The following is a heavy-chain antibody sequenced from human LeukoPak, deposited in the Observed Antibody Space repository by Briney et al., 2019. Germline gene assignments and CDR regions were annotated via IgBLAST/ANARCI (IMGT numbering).Heavy chain of an antibody. J-gene: IGHJ4*02. V-gene: IGHV4-4*02. CDR3: ARVQRDSRALGVFDY. Sequence: GSLRLSCAASGFTFSNNWMTWVRQAPGKGLEWIGYIYHSGSTYYNPSLKSRVAISVDTSKNQFSLNLSSVTAADTAVYYCARVQRDSRALGVFDYWGQGTLVTVSS. CDR1: GFTFSNNW. D-gene: IGHD3-22*01. CDR2: IYHSGST.